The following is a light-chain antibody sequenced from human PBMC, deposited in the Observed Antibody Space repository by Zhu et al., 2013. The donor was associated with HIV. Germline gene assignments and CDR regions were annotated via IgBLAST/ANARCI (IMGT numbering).Light chain of an antibody. CDR1: LQHRTSS. CDR2: SNN. Sequence: QLVLTQPPLSVWDPRAEGHHFLFWKRLQHRTSSCRLVPAAPTNGPKLLMFSNNKRPSGVPDRFSGSKSGASASLAISGLQSEDEADYFCATWDESMSGWVFGGGTKLTVL. V-gene: IGLV1-44*01. CDR3: ATWDESMSGWV. J-gene: IGLJ3*02.